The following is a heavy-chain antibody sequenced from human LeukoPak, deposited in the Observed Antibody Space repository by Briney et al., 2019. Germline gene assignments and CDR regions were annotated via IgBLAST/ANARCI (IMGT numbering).Heavy chain of an antibody. V-gene: IGHV5-51*01. D-gene: IGHD2-15*01. CDR1: GYSFTSYW. J-gene: IGHJ5*02. Sequence: GESLKISCKGSGYSFTSYWIGWVRQMPGKGLEWMGIIYPGGSDTRYSPSFQGQVTISADKSISTAYLQWSSLKASDTAMYYCARGYCSGGSCYTIPSWFDPWGQGTLVTVSS. CDR3: ARGYCSGGSCYTIPSWFDP. CDR2: IYPGGSDT.